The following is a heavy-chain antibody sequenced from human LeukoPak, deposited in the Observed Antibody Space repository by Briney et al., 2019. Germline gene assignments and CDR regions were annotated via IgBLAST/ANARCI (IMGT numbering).Heavy chain of an antibody. CDR2: LSSSGSAF. CDR1: GFTFRSYE. Sequence: GGSLTLSCEDSGFTFRSYEMNWVRQAPGKGLEWIAYLSSSGSAFSYADSVKGRFTIARDNAKNSVYLEMNSLRADDTAVYYCARGLRIAVAGNIDYWGQGTLVTVSS. D-gene: IGHD6-19*01. J-gene: IGHJ4*02. CDR3: ARGLRIAVAGNIDY. V-gene: IGHV3-48*03.